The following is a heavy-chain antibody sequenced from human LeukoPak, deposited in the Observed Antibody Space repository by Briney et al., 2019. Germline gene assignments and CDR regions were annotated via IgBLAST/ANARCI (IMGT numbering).Heavy chain of an antibody. J-gene: IGHJ3*02. CDR3: AKDLSSGWYLDAFDI. Sequence: GGSLRLSCAASGFTFSSYGMHWVRQAPGKGLEWVAVISYDGSNKYYADSVKGRFTISRDNSKNTLYLQMNSLRAEDTAVYYCAKDLSSGWYLDAFDIWGQATMVTVSS. V-gene: IGHV3-30*18. CDR2: ISYDGSNK. D-gene: IGHD6-19*01. CDR1: GFTFSSYG.